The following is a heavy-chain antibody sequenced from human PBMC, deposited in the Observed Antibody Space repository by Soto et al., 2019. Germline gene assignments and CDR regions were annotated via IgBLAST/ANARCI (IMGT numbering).Heavy chain of an antibody. Sequence: VPLVESGGGLVQPGGSLRLSCVASGFTIENSVMHWVRQTPGKGLMSVSRITGAGDGTLYADSVQGRFTISRDNAKNTVYLHMTGLRVEETAVYYCARAQKWRQLSLNVFDLWGQGTTVTVSS. V-gene: IGHV3-74*01. CDR3: ARAQKWRQLSLNVFDL. CDR1: GFTIENSV. D-gene: IGHD5-18*01. J-gene: IGHJ3*01. CDR2: ITGAGDGT.